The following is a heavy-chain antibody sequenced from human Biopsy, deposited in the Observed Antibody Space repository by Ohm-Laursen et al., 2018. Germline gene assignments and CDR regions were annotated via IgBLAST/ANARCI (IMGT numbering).Heavy chain of an antibody. J-gene: IGHJ4*02. D-gene: IGHD2-15*01. V-gene: IGHV4-34*08. CDR3: GNEVHGRDY. Sequence: GTLSLTCVVFGKTFSGYQWSWIRQPPGKGLEWIGQINQAGTTNYNPSLKSRVSISADASKYEFSLRLTSVTAADTAVYLCGNEVHGRDYWGLGAQVTVSS. CDR2: INQAGTT. CDR1: GKTFSGYQ.